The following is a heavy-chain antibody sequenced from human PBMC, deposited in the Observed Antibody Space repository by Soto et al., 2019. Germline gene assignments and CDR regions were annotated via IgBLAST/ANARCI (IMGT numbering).Heavy chain of an antibody. CDR2: IWYDGSNK. V-gene: IGHV3-33*01. CDR1: GFTFSSYG. CDR3: AREGGYYDFWSGYQQGFDY. Sequence: GGSLRLSCAASGFTFSSYGMHWVRQAPGKGLEWVAVIWYDGSNKYYADSVKGRFTISRDNSKNTLYLQMNSLRAEDTAVYYCAREGGYYDFWSGYQQGFDYWGQGTLVTVSS. D-gene: IGHD3-3*01. J-gene: IGHJ4*02.